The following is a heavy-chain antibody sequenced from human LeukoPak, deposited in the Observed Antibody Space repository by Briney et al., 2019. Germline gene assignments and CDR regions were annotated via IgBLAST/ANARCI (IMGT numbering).Heavy chain of an antibody. CDR3: ARPYYYDSRIDP. V-gene: IGHV4-59*08. Sequence: SETLSLTCTVAGGSISSYYWSWLRQPPGKGLEWIEYIYYSGSTNYNPSLKSRVTISVDTSKNQFSLKLSSVTAADTAVYYCARPYYYDSRIDPWGQGILVTVSS. D-gene: IGHD3-22*01. J-gene: IGHJ5*02. CDR1: GGSISSYY. CDR2: IYYSGST.